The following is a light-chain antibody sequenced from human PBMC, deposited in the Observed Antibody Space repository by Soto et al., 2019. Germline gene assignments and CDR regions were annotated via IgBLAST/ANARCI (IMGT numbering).Light chain of an antibody. CDR1: QSVTSN. CDR3: QQYNNWPYT. J-gene: IGKJ2*01. Sequence: EIVMTQSPATLSVSPGEGATLSCRASQSVTSNLAWYQQKPGQAPRLLIYGASTRATGVPGRFSGSGSGTEFTHTISSLQSEDFAVYYCQQYNNWPYTFGLGTKLEIK. CDR2: GAS. V-gene: IGKV3-15*01.